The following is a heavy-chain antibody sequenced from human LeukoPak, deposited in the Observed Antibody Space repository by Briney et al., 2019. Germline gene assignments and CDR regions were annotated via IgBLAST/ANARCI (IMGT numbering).Heavy chain of an antibody. J-gene: IGHJ4*02. V-gene: IGHV3-74*01. CDR3: ARDLTLSGNYYDS. CDR2: INSDGSST. CDR1: GFTFSGYW. Sequence: PGGSLRLSCAASGFTFSGYWMHWVRQAPGKGLVWVSRINSDGSSTGYADSVKGRFTISRDNAKNTLYLQMNSLRAEDTAVYYCARDLTLSGNYYDSWGQGTLVTVSS. D-gene: IGHD1-26*01.